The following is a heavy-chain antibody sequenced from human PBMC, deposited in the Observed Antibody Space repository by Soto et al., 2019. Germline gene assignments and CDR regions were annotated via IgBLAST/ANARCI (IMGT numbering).Heavy chain of an antibody. V-gene: IGHV3-23*01. J-gene: IGHJ6*02. CDR2: ISGSGGST. CDR1: GFTFSSYA. D-gene: IGHD3-9*01. CDR3: AKVGALRYIANYYGMDV. Sequence: GGSLRLSCAASGFTFSSYAMSWVRQAPGKGLEWVSAISGSGGSTYYADSVKGRFTISRDNSKNTLYLQMNSLRAEDTAVYYCAKVGALRYIANYYGMDVWGQGTTVTVSS.